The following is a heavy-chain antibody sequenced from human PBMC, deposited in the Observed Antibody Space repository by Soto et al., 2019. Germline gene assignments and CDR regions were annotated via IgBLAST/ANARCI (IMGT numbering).Heavy chain of an antibody. Sequence: QVHRLYQWGPRVLKPSETLSVTCAVYDGSLSPYYWSWIRQSPGKGLEWIGEINHSGITNFNPSLKSRVTISVDTSKNQFSLALRSVTAADTAVYYCARGGVPAARKRLDPWGPGTLVTVSS. V-gene: IGHV4-34*01. D-gene: IGHD2-2*01. CDR2: INHSGIT. J-gene: IGHJ5*02. CDR1: DGSLSPYY. CDR3: ARGGVPAARKRLDP.